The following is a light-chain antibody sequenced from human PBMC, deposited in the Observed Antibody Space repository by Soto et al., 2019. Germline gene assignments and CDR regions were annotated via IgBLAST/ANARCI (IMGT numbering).Light chain of an antibody. CDR2: DNN. J-gene: IGLJ2*01. V-gene: IGLV1-51*01. CDR3: GTWDSSLNTGL. CDR1: DSNIGNNY. Sequence: QSVLTQPPSVSAAPGQQVTISCSGSDSNIGNNYVSWYQQVPGTAPKLLIYDNNKRPSEIPDRFFGSKSGTSATLVITGLQTGDEADYYCGTWDSSLNTGLFGGGTKVTVL.